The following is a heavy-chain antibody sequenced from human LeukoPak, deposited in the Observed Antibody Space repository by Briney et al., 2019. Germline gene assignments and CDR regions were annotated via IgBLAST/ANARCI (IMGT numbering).Heavy chain of an antibody. J-gene: IGHJ5*02. CDR2: IYPGDSDT. CDR3: ARGWGGNVAGDWFDP. CDR1: GYSFTSYW. Sequence: GESLKISCKGSGYSFTSYWIGWVRQMPGKGLEWMGIIYPGDSDTRNSPSFQGQVTISADKSISTAYLQWSSLKASDTAMYYCARGWGGNVAGDWFDPWGQGTLVTVSS. D-gene: IGHD3-16*01. V-gene: IGHV5-51*01.